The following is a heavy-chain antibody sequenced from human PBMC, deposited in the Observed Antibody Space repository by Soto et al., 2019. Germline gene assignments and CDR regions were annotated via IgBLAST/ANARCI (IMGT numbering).Heavy chain of an antibody. D-gene: IGHD1-26*01. V-gene: IGHV1-8*01. CDR1: GYGVTSVD. CDR3: ARGVSAGVDY. CDR2: MEPSTGRT. J-gene: IGHJ4*02. Sequence: GASVKGCWNAAGYGVTSVDINWGRQTAGQGLEWMGWMEPSTGRTGYAQKFQGRVTMTRDTSINTAYMELTTLTSDDTAFYYCARGVSAGVDYWGQGTLVNVPS.